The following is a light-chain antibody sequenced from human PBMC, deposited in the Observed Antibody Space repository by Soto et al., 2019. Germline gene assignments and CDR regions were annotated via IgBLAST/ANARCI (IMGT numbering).Light chain of an antibody. CDR2: KAS. CDR1: QSISSW. J-gene: IGKJ1*01. V-gene: IGKV1-5*03. CDR3: QQYNSYSHT. Sequence: DIQMTQSPATLSSSVGDRFTITCRASQSISSWLAWYQQKPGKAPKLLIYKASSLESGVPARFSGSGSGTEFTLTISSLQPDDFATYYCQQYNSYSHTFGQGTKGDIK.